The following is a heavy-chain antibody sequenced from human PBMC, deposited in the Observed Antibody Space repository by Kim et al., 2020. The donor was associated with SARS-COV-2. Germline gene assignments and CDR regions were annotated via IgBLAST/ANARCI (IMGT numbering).Heavy chain of an antibody. CDR3: ARDRRYSGYDYYYYGMDV. Sequence: KGRFTISRDNAKNSLYLQRNSLRAEDTAVYYCARDRRYSGYDYYYYGMDVWGQGTTVTVSS. V-gene: IGHV3-11*06. D-gene: IGHD5-12*01. J-gene: IGHJ6*02.